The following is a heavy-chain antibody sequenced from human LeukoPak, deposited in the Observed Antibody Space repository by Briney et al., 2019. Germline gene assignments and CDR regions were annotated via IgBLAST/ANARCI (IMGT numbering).Heavy chain of an antibody. Sequence: GGSLRLSCAASAFTFDDYTMHWVRQAPGKGLEWVSLISWDGGSTYYADSVKGRFTISRDNSKNSLYLQMNSLRTEDTALYYCATMVALGYDFWSGLDYWGQGTLVTVSS. D-gene: IGHD3-3*01. CDR2: ISWDGGST. J-gene: IGHJ4*02. V-gene: IGHV3-43*01. CDR3: ATMVALGYDFWSGLDY. CDR1: AFTFDDYT.